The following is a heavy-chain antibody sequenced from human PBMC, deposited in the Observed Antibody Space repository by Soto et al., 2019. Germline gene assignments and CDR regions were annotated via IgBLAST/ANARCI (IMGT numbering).Heavy chain of an antibody. CDR3: ARLTRSGYSYGLGVYFDY. V-gene: IGHV4-39*01. CDR2: IYYSGST. CDR1: GGSISSSSYY. J-gene: IGHJ4*02. Sequence: PSETLSLTCTVSGGSISSSSYYWGWIRQPPGKGLEWIGSIYYSGSTYYNPSLKSRVTISVDTSKNQFSLKLSSVTAADTAVYYCARLTRSGYSYGLGVYFDYWGQGTLVTVSS. D-gene: IGHD5-18*01.